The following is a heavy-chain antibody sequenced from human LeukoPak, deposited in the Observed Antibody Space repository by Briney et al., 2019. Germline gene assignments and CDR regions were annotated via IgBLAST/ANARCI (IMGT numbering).Heavy chain of an antibody. CDR3: AKDPNGDYVGAFDS. Sequence: GGSLRLSCAASGFTFSDYYMSWIRQAPGKGLEWVSYISSSGSTIYCADSVKGRFTISRDNSKKTLYLQMNSLRVDDTAVYYCAKDPNGDYVGAFDSWGQGTMVTVSS. J-gene: IGHJ3*02. CDR1: GFTFSDYY. V-gene: IGHV3-11*01. D-gene: IGHD4-17*01. CDR2: ISSSGSTI.